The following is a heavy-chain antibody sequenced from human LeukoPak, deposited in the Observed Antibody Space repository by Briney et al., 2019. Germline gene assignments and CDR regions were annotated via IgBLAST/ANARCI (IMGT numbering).Heavy chain of an antibody. CDR1: GYTFTSYD. J-gene: IGHJ3*02. CDR2: MNPNSGNT. D-gene: IGHD6-13*01. CDR3: ARNPGYSSSLRNAFDI. V-gene: IGHV1-8*01. Sequence: GASVKVSCKAFGYTFTSYDINWVRQATGQGLEWMGWMNPNSGNTGYAQKFQGRVTMTRNTSISTAYMELSSLRSEDTAVYYCARNPGYSSSLRNAFDIWGQGTMVSVSS.